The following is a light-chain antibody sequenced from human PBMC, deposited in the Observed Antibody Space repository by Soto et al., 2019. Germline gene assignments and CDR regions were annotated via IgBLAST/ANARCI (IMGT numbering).Light chain of an antibody. Sequence: EIGMTQSPAALSVSPGERATLSCRASQRLSSNLAWYQQKPGQAPRLLIYGVSTRATGIPARFSGSGSGTEFTLTISSLQSEDSAVHYCQQYKNWLALTFGGGTKVDNK. CDR3: QQYKNWLALT. CDR2: GVS. CDR1: QRLSSN. J-gene: IGKJ4*01. V-gene: IGKV3-15*01.